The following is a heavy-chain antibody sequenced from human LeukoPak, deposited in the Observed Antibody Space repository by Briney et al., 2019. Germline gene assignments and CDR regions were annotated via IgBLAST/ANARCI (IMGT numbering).Heavy chain of an antibody. CDR2: INTDGTVT. J-gene: IGHJ4*02. Sequence: GGSLRLSCAASGFTFSNYWMHWVRQAPGKGLESVSRINTDGTVTTYADSVKGRFAVSRDNADNTMFLQMNSVRDEDTAVYYCATKQWLAPPPDSWGQGTPVTVSS. CDR3: ATKQWLAPPPDS. V-gene: IGHV3-74*01. D-gene: IGHD6-19*01. CDR1: GFTFSNYW.